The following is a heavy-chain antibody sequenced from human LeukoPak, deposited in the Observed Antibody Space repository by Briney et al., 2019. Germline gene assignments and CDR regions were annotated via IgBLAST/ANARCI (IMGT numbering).Heavy chain of an antibody. CDR3: ARESPHCSGVSCFFDY. Sequence: GGSLRLSCAASGFTFSSYSMDWVRQAPGKGLEWVSYITNRSSTIYYADSVKGRFTISRDNAKNSLYLQMNSLTAEDTAVYYCARESPHCSGVSCFFDYWGQGTLVTVSS. V-gene: IGHV3-48*04. D-gene: IGHD2-15*01. CDR2: ITNRSSTI. CDR1: GFTFSSYS. J-gene: IGHJ4*02.